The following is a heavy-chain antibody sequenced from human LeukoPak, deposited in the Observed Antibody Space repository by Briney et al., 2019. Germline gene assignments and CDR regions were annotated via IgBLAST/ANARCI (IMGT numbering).Heavy chain of an antibody. CDR1: GGSISSYY. Sequence: PSETLSLTCTVSGGSISSYYWSCIRQPPGKGLEWIGYIYYSGSTNYNPSLKSRVTISVDTSKNQFSLKLTSVTAADTAVYYCATILGSSWYQFDPWGQGTLVTVSS. CDR2: IYYSGST. J-gene: IGHJ5*02. D-gene: IGHD6-13*01. V-gene: IGHV4-59*01. CDR3: ATILGSSWYQFDP.